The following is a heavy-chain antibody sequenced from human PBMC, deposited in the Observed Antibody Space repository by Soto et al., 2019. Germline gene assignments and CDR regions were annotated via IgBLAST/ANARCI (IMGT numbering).Heavy chain of an antibody. D-gene: IGHD4-17*01. CDR2: IIPIFGTA. J-gene: IGHJ4*02. V-gene: IGHV1-69*13. CDR3: ARSGDYDAEIDY. CDR1: GGTFSSYA. Sequence: GASVKVSCKASGGTFSSYAISWVRQAPGQGLEWMGGIIPIFGTANYAQKFQGRVTITADESTSTAYMELSSLRSEDTAVYYCARSGDYDAEIDYWGQGTLVTVSS.